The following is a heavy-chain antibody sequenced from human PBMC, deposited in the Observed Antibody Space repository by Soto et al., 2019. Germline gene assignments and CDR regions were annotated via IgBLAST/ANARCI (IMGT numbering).Heavy chain of an antibody. CDR1: GFTFSSYA. J-gene: IGHJ4*02. CDR2: ISYDGSNK. CDR3: ARATNSGSYYVLDY. Sequence: HPGGSLRLSCAASGFTFSSYAMHWVRQAPGKGLEWVAVISYDGSNKYYADSVKGRFTISRDTSKNTLYLQMNSLRAEDTAVYYCARATNSGSYYVLDYWGQGTLVTVSS. D-gene: IGHD1-26*01. V-gene: IGHV3-30-3*01.